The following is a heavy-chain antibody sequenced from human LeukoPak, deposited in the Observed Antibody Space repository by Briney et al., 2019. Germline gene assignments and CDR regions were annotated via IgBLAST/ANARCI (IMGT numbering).Heavy chain of an antibody. Sequence: GESLKISCKGSGYSFITYWIGWVRQMPGKGLEWMGIIYPDDSDTRYSPSFEGQITISVDKSISTAYLQWSSLKASDTAVYYCARHGHCTNGVCYSNYYYHMDVWGKGTTVTVSS. D-gene: IGHD2-8*01. CDR3: ARHGHCTNGVCYSNYYYHMDV. CDR2: IYPDDSDT. J-gene: IGHJ6*03. V-gene: IGHV5-51*01. CDR1: GYSFITYW.